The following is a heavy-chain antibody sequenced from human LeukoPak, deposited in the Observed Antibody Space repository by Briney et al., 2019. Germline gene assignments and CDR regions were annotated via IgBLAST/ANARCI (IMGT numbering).Heavy chain of an antibody. CDR3: ARDLPRSDAFDI. V-gene: IGHV3-21*04. CDR1: GFTFSSYS. J-gene: IGHJ3*02. Sequence: AGGSLRLSCAASGFTFSSYSMNWVRQAPGKGLEWVSSISSSSSYIYYADSVKGRFTISRDNAKNSLYLQMNSLRAEDTALYYCARDLPRSDAFDIWGQGTMVTVSS. CDR2: ISSSSSYI.